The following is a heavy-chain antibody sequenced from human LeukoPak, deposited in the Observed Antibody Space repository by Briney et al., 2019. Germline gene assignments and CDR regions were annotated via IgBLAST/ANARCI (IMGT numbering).Heavy chain of an antibody. V-gene: IGHV4-34*01. J-gene: IGHJ4*01. CDR1: GGSFSGYY. CDR3: ARGSSTRKPPEGVYYFDY. Sequence: SETLSLTCAVYGGSFSGYYWSWIRQPPGKGLEWIGEINHSGSTNYNPSLKSRVTISVDTSKNQFSLKLSSVTAADTAVYYCARGSSTRKPPEGVYYFDYWGQEPWSPSPQ. CDR2: INHSGST. D-gene: IGHD2-2*01.